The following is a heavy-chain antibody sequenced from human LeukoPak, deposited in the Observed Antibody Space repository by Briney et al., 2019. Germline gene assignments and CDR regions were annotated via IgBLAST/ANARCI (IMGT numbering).Heavy chain of an antibody. J-gene: IGHJ5*02. V-gene: IGHV3-30*03. Sequence: GGSLRLSCAASGFTFSSYGMHWVRQAPGKGLEWVAVISYDGSNKYYADSVKGRFTISRDNSKNTLYLQMNSLRAEDTAVYYCAILPSYGSGSTTTSNNWFDPWGQGTLVTVSS. CDR2: ISYDGSNK. CDR3: AILPSYGSGSTTTSNNWFDP. D-gene: IGHD3-10*01. CDR1: GFTFSSYG.